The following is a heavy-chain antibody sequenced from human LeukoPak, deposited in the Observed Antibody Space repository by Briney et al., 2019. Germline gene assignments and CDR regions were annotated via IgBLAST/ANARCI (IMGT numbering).Heavy chain of an antibody. CDR2: ISYDGSNK. Sequence: PGGSLRLSCAASGFTFSSYAMHWVRQAPGKGLEWVAVISYDGSNKYYADSVKGRFTISRDNSKNTLYLQMNSLRAEDTAVYYCARGEVRTIFGVVTPYYFDYWGQGTLVTASS. V-gene: IGHV3-30-3*01. CDR1: GFTFSSYA. J-gene: IGHJ4*02. CDR3: ARGEVRTIFGVVTPYYFDY. D-gene: IGHD3-3*01.